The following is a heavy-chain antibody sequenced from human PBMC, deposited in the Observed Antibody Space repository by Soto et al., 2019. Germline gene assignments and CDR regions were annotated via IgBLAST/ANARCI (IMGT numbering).Heavy chain of an antibody. V-gene: IGHV3-33*01. D-gene: IGHD2-21*01. CDR2: IWYDGSNK. CDR3: ASKFCGREPYFGLDDLDI. CDR1: GFTFSSYG. J-gene: IGHJ3*02. Sequence: GGSLRLSCAASGFTFSSYGMHWVRQAPGKGLEWVAVIWYDGSNKYYADSVKGRFTISRDNSKNTLYLQMNSLRAEDTAVYYCASKFCGREPYFGLDDLDIWGQGTMVTVS.